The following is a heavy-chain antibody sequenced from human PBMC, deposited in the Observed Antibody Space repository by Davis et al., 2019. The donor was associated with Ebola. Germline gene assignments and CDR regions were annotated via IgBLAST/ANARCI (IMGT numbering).Heavy chain of an antibody. J-gene: IGHJ4*02. D-gene: IGHD4-17*01. V-gene: IGHV1-3*01. CDR3: ASDYGDYGEGHFDY. CDR1: GYTFTSYA. CDR2: INAGNGNT. Sequence: ASVKVSCKASGYTFTSYAMHWVRQAPGQRLKWMGWINAGNGNTKYSQKFQGRVTITRGTSASTAYMELSSLRSEDTAVYYCASDYGDYGEGHFDYWGQGTLVTVSS.